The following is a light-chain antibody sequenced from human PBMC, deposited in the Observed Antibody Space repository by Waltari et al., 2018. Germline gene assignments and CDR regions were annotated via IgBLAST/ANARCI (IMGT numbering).Light chain of an antibody. CDR2: GAS. CDR1: QSVNTY. V-gene: IGKV3-20*01. Sequence: EIVLTQSPGTLSLSPGERATLSCRASQSVNTYLAWYQQKPGQAPRLLIYGASSRATGIPDRFSGSGSGTDFTLTISRLETEDFAVYHCHQYGTSPGTFGLGTKVEIK. J-gene: IGKJ1*01. CDR3: HQYGTSPGT.